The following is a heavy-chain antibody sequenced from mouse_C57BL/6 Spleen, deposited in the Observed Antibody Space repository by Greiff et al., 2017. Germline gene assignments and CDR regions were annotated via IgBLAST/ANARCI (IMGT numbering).Heavy chain of an antibody. V-gene: IGHV1-80*01. Sequence: QVQLQQSGAELVKPGASVKISCKASGYAFSSYWMNWVKQRPGKGLEWIGQIYPGDGDTNYNGKFKGKATLTADKSSSTAYMQLSSLTSEDSAVYFCARRDYGSFYAMDYWGQGTSGTVSS. CDR1: GYAFSSYW. J-gene: IGHJ4*01. CDR2: IYPGDGDT. D-gene: IGHD1-1*01. CDR3: ARRDYGSFYAMDY.